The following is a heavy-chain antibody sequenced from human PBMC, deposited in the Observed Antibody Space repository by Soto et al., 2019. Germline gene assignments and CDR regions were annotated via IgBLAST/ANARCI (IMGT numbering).Heavy chain of an antibody. D-gene: IGHD3-10*01. CDR3: AGRGGGGGY. J-gene: IGHJ4*02. Sequence: EVQLVESGGGLIQPGGSLRLSCAVSGFTVSNNYMSWVRQAPGKGLEGVSVIYSGGYTAYGDSVKGRFTISRDNSKNTIYLKRNSLGAADAGVYYWAGRGGGGGYWGQGTLVTVSS. CDR2: IYSGGYT. V-gene: IGHV3-53*01. CDR1: GFTVSNNY.